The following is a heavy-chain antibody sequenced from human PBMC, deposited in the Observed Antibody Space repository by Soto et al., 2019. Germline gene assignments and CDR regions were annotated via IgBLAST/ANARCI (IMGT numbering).Heavy chain of an antibody. CDR3: ERRPGFGSEIFNDAFDI. CDR2: VFYSGNT. J-gene: IGHJ3*02. D-gene: IGHD3-10*01. V-gene: IGHV4-39*01. CDR1: GGSVSTTAYY. Sequence: QLQLQESGPGLVKPSETLSLTCSVSGGSVSTTAYYWAWIRQPPGKGLEWIGSVFYSGNTYSSPSLKSRVTLSVDPAKNQFSLTLSYGTAAVTALYCCERRPGFGSEIFNDAFDIWGHGTMVTVSS.